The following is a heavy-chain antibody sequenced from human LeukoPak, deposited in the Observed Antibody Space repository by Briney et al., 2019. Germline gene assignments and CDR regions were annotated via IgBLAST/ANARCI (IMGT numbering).Heavy chain of an antibody. J-gene: IGHJ3*02. Sequence: SETLSLTCTVSGGSISSYYWSWIRQPAGKGLEWIGRIYTSGSANYNPSLKSRVTMSVDTSKNQFALKLSSVTAADTAVYYCARGGTYYDFWSGHDAFDIWGQGTMVTVSS. CDR2: IYTSGSA. V-gene: IGHV4-4*07. D-gene: IGHD3-3*01. CDR3: ARGGTYYDFWSGHDAFDI. CDR1: GGSISSYY.